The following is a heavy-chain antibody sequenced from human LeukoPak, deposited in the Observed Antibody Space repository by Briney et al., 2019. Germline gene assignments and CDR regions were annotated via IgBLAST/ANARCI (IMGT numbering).Heavy chain of an antibody. CDR1: GFTFSSYG. CDR3: AKGLNRYYYDMDV. CDR2: ISYDGSNK. D-gene: IGHD1-14*01. V-gene: IGHV3-30*18. J-gene: IGHJ6*02. Sequence: QSGGSLRLSCAASGFTFSSYGMHWVRQAPGKGLEWVAVISYDGSNKYYADSVKGRFTISRDNSKNTLYLQMNSLRGEDTAVYYCAKGLNRYYYDMDVWGQGTTVTVSS.